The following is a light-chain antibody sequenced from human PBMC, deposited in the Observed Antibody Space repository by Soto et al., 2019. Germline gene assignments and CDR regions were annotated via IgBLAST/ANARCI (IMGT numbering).Light chain of an antibody. Sequence: QSALTQPASVSGSPGQSITISCTGTTSDVGRYKFVSWYQHHPGKAPKLLIFEVSNRPSGVSSRFSGSKSGNTASLTISGLQTEDEATYYCSSPTDTDTLVIFGGGTKLTVL. V-gene: IGLV2-14*01. CDR3: SSPTDTDTLVI. CDR1: TSDVGRYKF. CDR2: EVS. J-gene: IGLJ2*01.